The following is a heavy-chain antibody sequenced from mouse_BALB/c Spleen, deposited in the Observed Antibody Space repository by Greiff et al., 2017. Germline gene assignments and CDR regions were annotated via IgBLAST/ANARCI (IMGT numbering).Heavy chain of an antibody. CDR3: TLKSLLRPYYFDY. CDR2: IRLKSNNYAT. V-gene: IGHV6-6*02. D-gene: IGHD1-2*01. CDR1: GFTFSNYW. Sequence: EVQVVESGGGLVQPGGSMKLSCVASGFTFSNYWMNWVRQSPEKGLEWVAEIRLKSNNYATHYAESVKGRFTISRDDSKSSVYLQMNNLRAEDTGIYYCTLKSLLRPYYFDYWGQGTTLTVSS. J-gene: IGHJ2*01.